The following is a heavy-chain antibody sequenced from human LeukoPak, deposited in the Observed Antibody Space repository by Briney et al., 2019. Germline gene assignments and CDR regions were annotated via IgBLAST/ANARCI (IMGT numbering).Heavy chain of an antibody. CDR3: ARDRASEYYYYYGMDV. J-gene: IGHJ6*04. CDR1: GFTFSSYG. Sequence: GGSLRLSCAASGFTFSSYGMHWVRQAPGKGLEWVANIKQDGSEKYYVDSVKGRFTISRDNAKNSLYLQMNSLRAEDTAVYYCARDRASEYYYYYGMDVWGKGTTVTVSS. CDR2: IKQDGSEK. V-gene: IGHV3-7*03. D-gene: IGHD3-10*01.